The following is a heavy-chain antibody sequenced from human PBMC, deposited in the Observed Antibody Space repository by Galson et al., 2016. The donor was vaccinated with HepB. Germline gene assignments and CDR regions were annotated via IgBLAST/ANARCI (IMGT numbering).Heavy chain of an antibody. CDR1: GFAFSNYY. V-gene: IGHV3-11*01. J-gene: IGHJ4*02. Sequence: LRLSCAASGFAFSNYYMSWIRQAPGKGLEWISYISSIGGSIHYADSVEGRFTISRDNAKNSLYLQMYSLRAEDTAVYYCARSVGRGPAAHFDFWGQGTLVTVSS. CDR3: ARSVGRGPAAHFDF. CDR2: ISSIGGSI. D-gene: IGHD2-2*01.